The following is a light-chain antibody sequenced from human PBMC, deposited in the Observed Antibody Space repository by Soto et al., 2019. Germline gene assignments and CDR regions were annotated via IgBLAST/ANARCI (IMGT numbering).Light chain of an antibody. CDR3: QVWDTLSDHYV. V-gene: IGLV3-21*02. CDR1: NIESKS. CDR2: VDS. Sequence: SYELTQPPSVSVAPGQTARITCGGNNIESKSVHWYQQRPGQAPVLVIYVDSDRPSGIPDRFSASTSGNTAALTISRVEAGDEADYYCQVWDTLSDHYVFGSGTKLNVL. J-gene: IGLJ1*01.